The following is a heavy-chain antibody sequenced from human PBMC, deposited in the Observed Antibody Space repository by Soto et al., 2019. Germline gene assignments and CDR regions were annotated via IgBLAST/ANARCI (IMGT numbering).Heavy chain of an antibody. J-gene: IGHJ4*02. Sequence: PGGSLRLSCVGTGFSFSSYSMHWVRQAPGKGLEWVVVVSFDGNNKYYANSVKDRFTVSRDNSKNTMYVQMNSLKPEDTAVYYCARDRRFGNGYSLGFDYWGQGTLVTAPQ. D-gene: IGHD5-18*01. CDR2: VSFDGNNK. V-gene: IGHV3-30-3*01. CDR3: ARDRRFGNGYSLGFDY. CDR1: GFSFSSYS.